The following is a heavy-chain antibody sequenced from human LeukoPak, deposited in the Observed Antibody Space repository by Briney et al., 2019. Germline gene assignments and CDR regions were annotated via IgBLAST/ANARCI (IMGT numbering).Heavy chain of an antibody. V-gene: IGHV3-7*01. CDR2: IKQDGSDK. CDR1: DFTFSDYW. D-gene: IGHD6-13*01. Sequence: GGSLRLSCAASDFTFSDYWMSWVRQAPGKGLEWVANIKQDGSDKNYVGSVKGQFTISRDNANNSLFLQMNSLRAEDTAVYYCAREGTASGELDYWGQGTLVTVSS. J-gene: IGHJ4*02. CDR3: AREGTASGELDY.